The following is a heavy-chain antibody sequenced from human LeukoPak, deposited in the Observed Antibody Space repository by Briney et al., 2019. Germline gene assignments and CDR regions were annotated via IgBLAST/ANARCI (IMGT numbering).Heavy chain of an antibody. CDR2: SNHRGSA. D-gene: IGHD2-15*01. CDR1: GGPFSGYY. J-gene: IGHJ5*02. V-gene: IGHV4-34*01. Sequence: SETLSLTCAVSGGPFSGYYWSWIRQPPGKGLEWIGESNHRGSANYNPSLKSRVTISVDTSKNQFSLKLSSVTAADTAVYYCARGGRYCSGGSCYSWFDPWGQGTLVTVSS. CDR3: ARGGRYCSGGSCYSWFDP.